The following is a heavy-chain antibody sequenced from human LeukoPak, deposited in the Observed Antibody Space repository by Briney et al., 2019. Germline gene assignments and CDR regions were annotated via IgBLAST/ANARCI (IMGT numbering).Heavy chain of an antibody. V-gene: IGHV1-18*01. CDR1: GYTLTSYG. CDR2: ISAYNGNT. Sequence: ASVKVSCKASGYTLTSYGISWVRQAPGQGLEWMGWISAYNGNTNYAQKLQGRVTMTTDTSTSTAYMELRSLRSDDTAVYYCARHDVVVVAATLFDYWGQGTLVTVSS. J-gene: IGHJ4*02. D-gene: IGHD2-15*01. CDR3: ARHDVVVVAATLFDY.